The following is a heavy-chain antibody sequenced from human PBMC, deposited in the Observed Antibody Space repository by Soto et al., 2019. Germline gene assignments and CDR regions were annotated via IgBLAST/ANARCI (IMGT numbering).Heavy chain of an antibody. CDR1: GFTFSIYA. J-gene: IGHJ6*01. Sequence: EVQLLESGGGLVQPGGSLRLSCAASGFTFSIYAMSWVRQPPGKRLEWVSAISGSGGSTDYADSVKGRFTISRENAKNTLYLHLNSLRAEDTTVYYCAKDQSRDSSSWYNYYYYYGMDVWGHGTTVTVSS. D-gene: IGHD6-13*01. CDR2: ISGSGGST. V-gene: IGHV3-23*01. CDR3: AKDQSRDSSSWYNYYYYYGMDV.